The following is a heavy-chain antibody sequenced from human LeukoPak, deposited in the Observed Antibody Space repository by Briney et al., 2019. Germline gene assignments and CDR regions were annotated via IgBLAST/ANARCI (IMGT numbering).Heavy chain of an antibody. D-gene: IGHD3-22*01. CDR3: ARNYDGSGYYLY. V-gene: IGHV4-59*08. CDR2: IYYSGST. CDR1: GGSISSYY. J-gene: IGHJ4*02. Sequence: SETPSLTCTVSGGSISSYYWSWIRQPPGKGLEWIGYIYYSGSTNYNPSLKSRVTISVDTSKKQFSLKLTSVTAADTAVYYCARNYDGSGYYLYWGQGTLVTVSS.